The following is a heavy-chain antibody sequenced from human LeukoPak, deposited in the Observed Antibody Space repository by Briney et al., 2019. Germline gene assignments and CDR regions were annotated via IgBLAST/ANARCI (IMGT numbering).Heavy chain of an antibody. Sequence: GGSLRLSCAASGFTFSNHAMSWVRQAPGKGLEWVSTISGSGGSTYFADSVKGRFTISRDNSKNTLYLQMNSLRAEDTAVYHRARAGWGSTVIYYFAYWGQGTLVTVSS. CDR3: ARAGWGSTVIYYFAY. J-gene: IGHJ4*02. CDR2: ISGSGGST. CDR1: GFTFSNHA. D-gene: IGHD3-16*01. V-gene: IGHV3-23*01.